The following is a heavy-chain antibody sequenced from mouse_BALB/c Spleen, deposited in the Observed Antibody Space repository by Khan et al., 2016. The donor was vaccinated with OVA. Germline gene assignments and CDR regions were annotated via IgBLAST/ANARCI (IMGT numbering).Heavy chain of an antibody. V-gene: IGHV1S137*01. CDR2: ISTYSGNT. CDR1: GYTFTDYA. J-gene: IGHJ2*01. Sequence: VQLQESGPELVRPGVSVKISCKGSGYTFTDYAMYWVKQSHAESLEWIGLISTYSGNTNYNQKFKGKATMTVDKPSTTAYMELARLTSEDSAIYYCARPAYDGYYDYWGQGTTLTVSS. D-gene: IGHD2-3*01. CDR3: ARPAYDGYYDY.